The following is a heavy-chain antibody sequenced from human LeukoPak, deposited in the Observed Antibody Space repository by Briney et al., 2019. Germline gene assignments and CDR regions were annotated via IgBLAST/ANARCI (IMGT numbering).Heavy chain of an antibody. CDR2: ISGSGGST. CDR3: AKSPTPYYYDSSGYYYGYFDY. D-gene: IGHD3-22*01. J-gene: IGHJ4*02. V-gene: IGHV3-23*01. Sequence: GRSLRLSCTVSGPSFDVYAMHWVRQAPGKGLEWVSAISGSGGSTYYADSVKGRFTISRDNSKNTLYLQMNSLRAEDTAVYYCAKSPTPYYYDSSGYYYGYFDYWGQGTLVTVSS. CDR1: GPSFDVYA.